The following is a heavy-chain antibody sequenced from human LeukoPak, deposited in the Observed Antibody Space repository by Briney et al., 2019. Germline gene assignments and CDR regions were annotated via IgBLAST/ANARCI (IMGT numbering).Heavy chain of an antibody. CDR2: ISGGVGST. J-gene: IGHJ4*02. CDR3: TKGLTQVDYYDSSGIFDY. Sequence: GGSLRLSCAASGFTFSSYGMSWVRQAPGKGLEWVSAISGGVGSTYYADSVKGRFTISRDYSKNTLDLQMNSLRAEDTAVYYCTKGLTQVDYYDSSGIFDYWGQGTLVTVSS. CDR1: GFTFSSYG. V-gene: IGHV3-23*01. D-gene: IGHD3-22*01.